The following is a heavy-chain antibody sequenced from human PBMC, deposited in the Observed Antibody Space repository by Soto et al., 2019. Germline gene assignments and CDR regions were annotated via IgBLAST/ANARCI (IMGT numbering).Heavy chain of an antibody. J-gene: IGHJ5*02. CDR2: ISAYDGKT. CDR1: GYSFSTYG. Sequence: ASVKVSCKASGYSFSTYGINWVRQAPGQGLELMGWISAYDGKTTYAEKFQGRVTLTTDTSTSAAYMELRSLRSDDTAIYYCARDPHEFWTSYWFDPWGQGTPVTVSS. CDR3: ARDPHEFWTSYWFDP. V-gene: IGHV1-18*01. D-gene: IGHD3-3*01.